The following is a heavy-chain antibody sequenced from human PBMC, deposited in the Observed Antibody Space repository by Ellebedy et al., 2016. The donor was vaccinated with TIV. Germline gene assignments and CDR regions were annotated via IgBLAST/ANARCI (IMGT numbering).Heavy chain of an antibody. V-gene: IGHV1-69*13. CDR2: IIPVFGTA. CDR3: ASGRYCSSPTCPNAYVMDV. J-gene: IGHJ6*02. Sequence: AASVKVSCQASGGTLSSYARSWLRQARGQGLEWMGGIIPVFGTANYAQKFQGRVTISADESTSTAYMELSSLRSDDTAVYYCASGRYCSSPTCPNAYVMDVWGQGTTVIVSS. D-gene: IGHD2-2*01. CDR1: GGTLSSYA.